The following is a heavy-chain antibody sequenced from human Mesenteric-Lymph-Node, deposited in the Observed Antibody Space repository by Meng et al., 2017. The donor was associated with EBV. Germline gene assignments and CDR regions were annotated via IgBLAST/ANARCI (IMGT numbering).Heavy chain of an antibody. J-gene: IGHJ4*02. V-gene: IGHV1-46*01. CDR2: INPNGGTT. CDR3: ASGRGSSWYEPFDY. CDR1: GYTFPSSP. D-gene: IGHD2-2*01. Sequence: VQVGQSGPDGYQPGASVRVPCQSSGYTFPSSPIHWVQQAPGQGFQWMGLINPNGGTTSYVEKFQGRITMTRDTSTSTVYMELSRLRSDDTAVYYCASGRGSSWYEPFDYWGQGTLVTVSS.